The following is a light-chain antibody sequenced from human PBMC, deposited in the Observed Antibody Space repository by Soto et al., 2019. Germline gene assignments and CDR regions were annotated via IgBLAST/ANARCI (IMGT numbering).Light chain of an antibody. Sequence: QSVLTQSPSVSGAPGQRVTISCAGNSSNIGAGYDVHWYKQLPGTAPKVLIYGNDNRPLGVPDRFSGSKSGTSGSLVISGLHAEDEADYYCQSYDSSLSRFVFGSGTKVTVL. V-gene: IGLV1-40*01. CDR3: QSYDSSLSRFV. CDR2: GND. J-gene: IGLJ1*01. CDR1: SSNIGAGYD.